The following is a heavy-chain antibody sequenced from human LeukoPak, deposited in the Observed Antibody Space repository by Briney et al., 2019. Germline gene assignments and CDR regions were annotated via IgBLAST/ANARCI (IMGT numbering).Heavy chain of an antibody. CDR1: GFIVSDNY. V-gene: IGHV3-53*01. CDR3: ARDDNAFDI. Sequence: PGGSLRLSCAASGFIVSDNYMAWVRQAPGKGLEWVSLIYSGGDTHYAASVRGRFTISRDNSRNTLYLQMDSLRAEDTALYYCARDDNAFDIWGQGTMVTVPS. J-gene: IGHJ3*02. CDR2: IYSGGDT.